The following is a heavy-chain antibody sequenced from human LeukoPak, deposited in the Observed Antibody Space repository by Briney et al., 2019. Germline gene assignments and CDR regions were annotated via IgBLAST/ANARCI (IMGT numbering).Heavy chain of an antibody. CDR3: AREDTWQGIDY. J-gene: IGHJ4*02. V-gene: IGHV4-39*07. D-gene: IGHD3-10*01. CDR2: IYYSGST. CDR1: GGSISSSSYY. Sequence: SETLSLTCTVSGGSISSSSYYWGWIRQPPGEGLEWIGSIYYSGSTYYNPSLKSRVTISIDTSKNQFSLTLSSVTAADTAVYYCAREDTWQGIDYWGQGTLVTVSS.